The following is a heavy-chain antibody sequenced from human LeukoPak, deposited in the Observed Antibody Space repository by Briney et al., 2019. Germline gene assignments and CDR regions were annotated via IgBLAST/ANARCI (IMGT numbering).Heavy chain of an antibody. CDR2: ISYDGSNK. CDR1: GFTFSSYG. Sequence: GGSLRLSCAASGFTFSSYGMHWVRQAPGKGLEWVAVISYDGSNKYYADSVKGRFTISRDNSKNTLYLQMNSLRAEDTAVYYCARVYSGPRYYYYMDVWGKGTTVTVSS. J-gene: IGHJ6*03. V-gene: IGHV3-30*03. D-gene: IGHD5-12*01. CDR3: ARVYSGPRYYYYMDV.